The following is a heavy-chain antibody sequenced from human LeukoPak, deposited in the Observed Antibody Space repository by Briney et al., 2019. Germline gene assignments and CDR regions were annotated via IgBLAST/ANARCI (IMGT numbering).Heavy chain of an antibody. CDR2: IYYSGST. D-gene: IGHD2-2*01. V-gene: IGHV4-39*01. CDR3: ADIVVVPDPHQFDY. J-gene: IGHJ4*02. CDR1: GGSISSSSYY. Sequence: SETLSLTCTVSGGSISSSSYYWGWIRQPPGKGLEWIGSIYYSGSTYYNPSLKSRVTISVDTSKNQFSLKLSSVTAADTAVYYCADIVVVPDPHQFDYWGQGTLVTVSS.